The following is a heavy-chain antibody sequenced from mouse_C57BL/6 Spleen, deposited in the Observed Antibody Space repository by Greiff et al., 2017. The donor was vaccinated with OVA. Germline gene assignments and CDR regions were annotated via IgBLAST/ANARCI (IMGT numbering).Heavy chain of an antibody. CDR2: ISYDGSN. CDR1: GYSITSGYY. D-gene: IGHD1-1*02. V-gene: IGHV3-6*01. J-gene: IGHJ2*01. Sequence: EVQLQQSGPGLVKPSQSLSLTCSVTGYSITSGYYWNWIRQFPGNKLEWMGYISYDGSNNYNPSHKNRISITRDTSKNQFFLKLNSVTTEDTATYYCAREALSHFDYGGQGTTLTVSS. CDR3: AREALSHFDY.